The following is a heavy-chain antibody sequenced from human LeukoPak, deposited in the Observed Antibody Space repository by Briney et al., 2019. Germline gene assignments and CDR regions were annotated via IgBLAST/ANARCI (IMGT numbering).Heavy chain of an antibody. Sequence: PGGSLRLSCAASGFTFSSYAMSWVRQAPGKGLEWVSAISGSGGSTYYADSVKGRFTISRDNSKNTLYLQMNSLRAEDTAVYYCARDSYYDFRSGYQRPTAFDIWGQGTMVTVSS. J-gene: IGHJ3*02. CDR2: ISGSGGST. CDR1: GFTFSSYA. D-gene: IGHD3-3*01. V-gene: IGHV3-23*01. CDR3: ARDSYYDFRSGYQRPTAFDI.